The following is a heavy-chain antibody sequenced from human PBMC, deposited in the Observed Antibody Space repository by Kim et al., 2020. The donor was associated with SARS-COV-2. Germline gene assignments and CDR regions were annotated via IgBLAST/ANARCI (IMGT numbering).Heavy chain of an antibody. Sequence: SETLSLTCTVSGGSISSYYWSWIRQPPGKGLEWIGYIYYSGSTNYNPSLKSRVTISVDTSKNQFSLKLSSVTAADTAVYYCARQDLGGDDSSGYYGIYYFDYWGQGTLVTVSS. J-gene: IGHJ4*02. CDR2: IYYSGST. V-gene: IGHV4-59*08. CDR1: GGSISSYY. D-gene: IGHD3-22*01. CDR3: ARQDLGGDDSSGYYGIYYFDY.